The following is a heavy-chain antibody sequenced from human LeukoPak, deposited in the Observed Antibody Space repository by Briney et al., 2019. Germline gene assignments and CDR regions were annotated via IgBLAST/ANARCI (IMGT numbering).Heavy chain of an antibody. CDR1: GFTFSSFW. Sequence: GGSLRLSCAASGFTFSSFWMRCVRQAPGEGLELVANIKQDGSEKYYVDSVQGRFTISRDNAQNSLYLQMNSLRAEDTAVYYCARRIVGPSSGGDYWGQGNPVTVSS. CDR2: IKQDGSEK. J-gene: IGHJ4*02. CDR3: ARRIVGPSSGGDY. D-gene: IGHD1-26*01. V-gene: IGHV3-7*01.